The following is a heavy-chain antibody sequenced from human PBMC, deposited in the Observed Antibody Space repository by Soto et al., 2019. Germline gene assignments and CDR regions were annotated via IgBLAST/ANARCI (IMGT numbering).Heavy chain of an antibody. Sequence: ASVKVSSKASGYTFTGYYMHWVRQAPGQGLEWMGWINPNSGGTNYAQKLQGRVTMTRDTSISAGYMELSRLRSDEPAVYYFARDRERIVLLAYAIGWSDPWGPGTLVTVSS. J-gene: IGHJ5*02. CDR1: GYTFTGYY. D-gene: IGHD2-8*01. V-gene: IGHV1-2*02. CDR3: ARDRERIVLLAYAIGWSDP. CDR2: INPNSGGT.